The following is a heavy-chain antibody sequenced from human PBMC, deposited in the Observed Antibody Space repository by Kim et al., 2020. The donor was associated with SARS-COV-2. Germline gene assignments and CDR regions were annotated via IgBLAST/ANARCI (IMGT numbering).Heavy chain of an antibody. CDR2: IYYSGST. Sequence: SETLSLTCTVSGGSISSGGYYWSWIRQHPGKGLEWIGYIYYSGSTYYNPSLKSRVTISVDTSKNQFSLKLSSVTAADTAVYYCARAHRTIFEVVEYLDVWGQEATVTVSS. V-gene: IGHV4-31*03. J-gene: IGHJ6*02. CDR1: GGSISSGGYY. CDR3: ARAHRTIFEVVEYLDV. D-gene: IGHD3-3*01.